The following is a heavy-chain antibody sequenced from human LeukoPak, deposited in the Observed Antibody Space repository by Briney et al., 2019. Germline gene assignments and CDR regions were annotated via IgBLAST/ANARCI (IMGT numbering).Heavy chain of an antibody. V-gene: IGHV1-46*01. CDR3: ARGGTSGYDIVQYYYDRSGYDY. CDR2: INPRGGST. Sequence: ASVKVSCKASGYTFTSYYMHWVRQAPGQGLEWMGIINPRGGSTGYAQKFQGRVTMTRDTSTSTVSMELSSLRSEDTAVYYCARGGTSGYDIVQYYYDRSGYDYWGQGTLVTVSS. D-gene: IGHD3-22*01. J-gene: IGHJ4*02. CDR1: GYTFTSYY.